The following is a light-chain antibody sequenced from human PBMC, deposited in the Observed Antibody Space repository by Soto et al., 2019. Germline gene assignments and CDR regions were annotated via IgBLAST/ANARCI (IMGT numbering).Light chain of an antibody. J-gene: IGKJ5*01. CDR3: QQYNNWPIT. V-gene: IGKV3-15*01. Sequence: ENVLTQSPGTLSLSPGESATLSCRASQNVARNYLAWYQQKPGQAPRLLIYRASTRTTGIPARFSGSGSGTEFTLTINSLQSEDFAVYYCQQYNNWPITFGQGTRLEIK. CDR2: RAS. CDR1: QNVARN.